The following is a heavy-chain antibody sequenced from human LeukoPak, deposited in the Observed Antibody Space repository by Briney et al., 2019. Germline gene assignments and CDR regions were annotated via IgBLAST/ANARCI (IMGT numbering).Heavy chain of an antibody. CDR2: ISGSGGST. J-gene: IGHJ4*02. V-gene: IGHV3-23*01. CDR3: AKDSRGYYDYVWGSYLRG. Sequence: GGSLRLSCAASGFTFSSYAMSWVRQAPGKGLEWVSAISGSGGSTYYADSVKGRFTISRDNSKNTLHLQMNSLRAEDTAVYYCAKDSRGYYDYVWGSYLRGWGQGTLVTVSP. CDR1: GFTFSSYA. D-gene: IGHD3-16*02.